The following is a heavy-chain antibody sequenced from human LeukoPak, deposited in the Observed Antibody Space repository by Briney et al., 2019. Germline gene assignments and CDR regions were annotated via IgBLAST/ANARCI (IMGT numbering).Heavy chain of an antibody. Sequence: SETLSLTCAVYGGSFSGYYWSWIRQPPGKGLEWIGEINHSGSTNYNPSLKSRVTISVDTSKNQFSLKLSSVTAADTAVYYCARAPTYYYYYMDVWGKGTTVTVSS. CDR2: INHSGST. CDR1: GGSFSGYY. CDR3: ARAPTYYYYYMDV. V-gene: IGHV4-34*01. J-gene: IGHJ6*03.